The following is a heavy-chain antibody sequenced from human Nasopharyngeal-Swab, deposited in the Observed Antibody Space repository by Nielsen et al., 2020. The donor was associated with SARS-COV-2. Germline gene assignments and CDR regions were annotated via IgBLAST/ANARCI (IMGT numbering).Heavy chain of an antibody. V-gene: IGHV3-21*01. D-gene: IGHD3-3*01. CDR3: ARGSVYHTLLY. CDR1: GFSFSTYN. CDR2: ISTTNGSM. J-gene: IGHJ4*02. Sequence: GESLKISCAASGFSFSTYNMNWVSQAPGKGLEWVSSISTTNGSMDYADSVRGRFTISRDNAKNSLFLQMNNLRAEDTAVYYCARGSVYHTLLYWGQGTLVTVS.